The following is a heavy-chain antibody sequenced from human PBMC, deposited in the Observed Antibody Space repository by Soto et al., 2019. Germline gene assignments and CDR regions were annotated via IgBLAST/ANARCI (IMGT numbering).Heavy chain of an antibody. D-gene: IGHD4-17*01. CDR1: GYTFTGYY. CDR2: INPNSGGP. J-gene: IGHJ4*02. CDR3: ARGPYGDYKDY. V-gene: IGHV1-2*04. Sequence: QVQLVQSGAEVKKPGASVKVSCKASGYTFTGYYMHWVRQAPGQGLEWMGWINPNSGGPNYAQKFQGWVTMTRDTSISTAYMELSRLRSDDTAVYYCARGPYGDYKDYWGQGTLVTVSS.